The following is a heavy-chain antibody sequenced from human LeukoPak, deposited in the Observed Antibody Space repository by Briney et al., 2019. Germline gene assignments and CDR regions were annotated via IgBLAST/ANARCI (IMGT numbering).Heavy chain of an antibody. CDR1: GGSISSYY. J-gene: IGHJ4*02. CDR3: ARDSFLVRGVNPGLDY. CDR2: IYTSGST. D-gene: IGHD3-10*01. V-gene: IGHV4-4*07. Sequence: SETLSLTCTVSGGSISSYYWSWIRQPAGKGMEWIGRIYTSGSTNYNPSLKSRVTMSVDTSKNQFSLKLSSVTAADTAVYYCARDSFLVRGVNPGLDYWGQGTLVTVSS.